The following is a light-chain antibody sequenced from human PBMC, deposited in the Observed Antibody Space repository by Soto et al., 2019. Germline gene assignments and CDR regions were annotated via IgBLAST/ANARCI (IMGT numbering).Light chain of an antibody. CDR3: QAYDSSLSGVV. J-gene: IGLJ2*01. Sequence: QSVLTQPPSVSGAPGQRVTISCAGGSSSIGAGYDVHWYQQVPGTAPQLLIYGNFNRPSGVPDRFSGSKSGTSASLAITGRQAGEEADYYCQAYDSSLSGVVFGGGTKLTVL. CDR1: SSSIGAGYD. V-gene: IGLV1-40*01. CDR2: GNF.